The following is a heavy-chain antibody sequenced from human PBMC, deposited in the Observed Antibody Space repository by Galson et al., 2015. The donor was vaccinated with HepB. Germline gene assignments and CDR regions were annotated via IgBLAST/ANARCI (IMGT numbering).Heavy chain of an antibody. CDR1: GFTFSSYS. Sequence: SLRLSCAASGFTFSSYSMNWVRQAPGKGLEWVSSISSSSSYIYYADSVKGRFTISRDNAKNSLYLQMNSLRAEDTAVYYCARGASSSGFRKIDYWGQGTLVTVSS. J-gene: IGHJ4*02. D-gene: IGHD6-6*01. CDR2: ISSSSSYI. CDR3: ARGASSSGFRKIDY. V-gene: IGHV3-21*01.